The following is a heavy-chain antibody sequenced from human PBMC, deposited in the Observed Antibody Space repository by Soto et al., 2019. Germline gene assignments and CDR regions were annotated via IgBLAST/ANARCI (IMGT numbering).Heavy chain of an antibody. V-gene: IGHV3-30*18. D-gene: IGHD5-18*01. J-gene: IGHJ4*02. CDR3: AKGPGGVDTAMGFYF. CDR2: ISYDGSNK. CDR1: GFTFSSYG. Sequence: HPGGSLRLSCAASGFTFSSYGMHWVRQAPGKGLEWVAVISYDGSNKYYADSVKGRFTISRDNSKNTLYLQMNSLRAEDTAVYYCAKGPGGVDTAMGFYFWGQGTLVTVSS.